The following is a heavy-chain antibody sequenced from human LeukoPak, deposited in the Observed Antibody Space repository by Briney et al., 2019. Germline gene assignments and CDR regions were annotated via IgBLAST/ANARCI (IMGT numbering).Heavy chain of an antibody. CDR3: ARERYSYGYDYFDY. J-gene: IGHJ4*02. D-gene: IGHD5-18*01. V-gene: IGHV3-53*01. Sequence: PGGSLRLSCAASGVTVSSNYMSWVRQAPGKGLEWVSVIYSGGSTYYADSVKGRFTISRDNSKNTLYLQMNSLRAEDTAVYYCARERYSYGYDYFDYWGQGTLVTVSS. CDR2: IYSGGST. CDR1: GVTVSSNY.